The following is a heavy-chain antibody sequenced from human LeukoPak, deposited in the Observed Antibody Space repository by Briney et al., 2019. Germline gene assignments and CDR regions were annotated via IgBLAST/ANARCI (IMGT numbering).Heavy chain of an antibody. J-gene: IGHJ5*01. CDR2: ISGSGRTI. CDR3: ARGVYGRFDS. V-gene: IGHV3-11*04. CDR1: GFTVSNNY. Sequence: GGSLRLSCAASGFTVSNNYMSWVRQAPGKGLEWVSYISGSGRTIYYADSVKGRFTISWDNAKNSVYLQMNRLRAEDTAVYYCARGVYGRFDSWGQGTLVTVSS. D-gene: IGHD2/OR15-2a*01.